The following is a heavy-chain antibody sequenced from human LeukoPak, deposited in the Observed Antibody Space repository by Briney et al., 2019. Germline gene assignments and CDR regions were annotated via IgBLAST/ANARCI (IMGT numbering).Heavy chain of an antibody. CDR1: GFTFRNYG. V-gene: IGHV3-30*03. CDR2: ISNDGSNK. J-gene: IGHJ4*02. D-gene: IGHD6-19*01. Sequence: PGGSLRLSCAASGFTFRNYGMHWVRQAPGKGLEWVAVISNDGSNKYYADSVKGRFTISRDNSKNTLYLQMNSLRAEDTAVYYCASSSPATQWLVLCYWGQGTLVTVSS. CDR3: ASSSPATQWLVLCY.